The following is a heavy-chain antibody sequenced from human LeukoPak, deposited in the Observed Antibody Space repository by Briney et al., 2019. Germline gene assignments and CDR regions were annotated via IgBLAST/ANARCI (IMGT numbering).Heavy chain of an antibody. V-gene: IGHV4-39*07. J-gene: IGHJ5*02. CDR2: IYYSGTT. Sequence: SETLSLTCTVSGGSISSSPYYWGWIRQPPGKGLEWIGSIYYSGTTHYSPSLESRVTISVDTPKNQFSLKLASVTAADTAIYYCAEGAGGFSYYNWFDPWGQGTLVTVSS. CDR3: AEGAGGFSYYNWFDP. CDR1: GGSISSSPYY. D-gene: IGHD5-18*01.